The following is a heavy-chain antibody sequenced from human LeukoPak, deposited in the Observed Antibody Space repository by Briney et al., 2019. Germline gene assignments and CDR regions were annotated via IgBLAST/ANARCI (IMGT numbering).Heavy chain of an antibody. V-gene: IGHV3-21*01. CDR2: IGSSSSYI. D-gene: IGHD3-9*01. J-gene: IGHJ4*02. Sequence: PGGSLRLSCAASGFTFSSYSMNWVRQAPGKGLEWVSSIGSSSSYIYYADSVKGRFTISRDNAKNPLYLQMNSLRAEDTAVYYCASPRYFDTTGFYDWGQGTLVTVSS. CDR3: ASPRYFDTTGFYD. CDR1: GFTFSSYS.